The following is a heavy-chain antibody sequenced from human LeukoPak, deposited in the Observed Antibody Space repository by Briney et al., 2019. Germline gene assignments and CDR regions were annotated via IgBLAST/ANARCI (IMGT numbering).Heavy chain of an antibody. J-gene: IGHJ4*02. CDR1: GFTLINYA. Sequence: QAGGSLRLSCAASGFTLINYAMSWVRQAPGKGPEWVSGISSNGGTTYYADSVKGRFTVPRDNSKNTLYLQMNSLRAEDTAVYYCAKDPQYYYNSGGYYFDYFDSWGQGTLVAVSS. CDR2: ISSNGGTT. V-gene: IGHV3-23*01. D-gene: IGHD3-22*01. CDR3: AKDPQYYYNSGGYYFDYFDS.